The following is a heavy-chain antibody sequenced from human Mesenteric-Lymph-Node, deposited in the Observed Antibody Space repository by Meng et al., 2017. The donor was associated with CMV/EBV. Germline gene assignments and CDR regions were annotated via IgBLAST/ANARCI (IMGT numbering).Heavy chain of an antibody. CDR3: ARVGGAPISTYYGMDV. Sequence: SETLSLTCAVSGGSISSSNWWSWVRQPPGKGLEWIGEIYQSGSTNYNPSLKSRVAISADTSKNQFSLKLTSVTAADTAVYYCARVGGAPISTYYGMDVWGQGTTVTVSS. CDR2: IYQSGST. J-gene: IGHJ6*02. D-gene: IGHD1-26*01. V-gene: IGHV4-4*02. CDR1: GGSISSSNW.